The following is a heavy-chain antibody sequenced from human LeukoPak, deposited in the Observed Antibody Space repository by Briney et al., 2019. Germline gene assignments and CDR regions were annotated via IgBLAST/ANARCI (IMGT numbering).Heavy chain of an antibody. J-gene: IGHJ4*02. Sequence: GGSLRLSCAASGFTVSSNYMSWVRQAPGEGLEWVSAISGSGGSTYYADSVKGRFTISRDNSKNTLYLQMNSLRAEDTAVYYCAKGTYYDFWSGYLFDYWGQGTLVTVSS. CDR1: GFTVSSNY. D-gene: IGHD3-3*01. CDR2: ISGSGGST. CDR3: AKGTYYDFWSGYLFDY. V-gene: IGHV3-23*01.